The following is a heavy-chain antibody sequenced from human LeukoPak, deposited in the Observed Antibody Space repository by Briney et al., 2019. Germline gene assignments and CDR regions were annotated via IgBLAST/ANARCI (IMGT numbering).Heavy chain of an antibody. Sequence: PGGSLRLACAASGFTFSTYWMHWVRQAPGKGLLWVSRINSDGSSTSYADSVKGRFTNSRDNAKNTLCLQMNSLRVEDTAVYYCARGFITFGGVIVDYWGQGTLVTVSS. CDR1: GFTFSTYW. V-gene: IGHV3-74*01. J-gene: IGHJ4*02. CDR3: ARGFITFGGVIVDY. D-gene: IGHD3-16*02. CDR2: INSDGSST.